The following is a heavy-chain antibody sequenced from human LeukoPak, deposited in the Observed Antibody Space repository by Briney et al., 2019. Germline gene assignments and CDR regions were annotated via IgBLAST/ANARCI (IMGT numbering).Heavy chain of an antibody. CDR2: IIDDGHTT. D-gene: IGHD2-15*01. CDR3: AKYGGHPLPHYSLDY. V-gene: IGHV3-23*01. J-gene: IGHJ4*02. CDR1: GFTFSSYA. Sequence: QTGGSLRLSCAASGFTFSSYAMSWVRQAPGKGLEWVSLIIDDGHTTSYADSVKGRFTISRDNSKNTLVLQMTSLRAEDTAVYYCAKYGGHPLPHYSLDYWGQGTQVTVSS.